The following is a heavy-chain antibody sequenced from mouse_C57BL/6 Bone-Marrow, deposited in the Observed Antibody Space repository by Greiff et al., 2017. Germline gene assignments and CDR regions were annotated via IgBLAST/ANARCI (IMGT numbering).Heavy chain of an antibody. V-gene: IGHV5-12*01. J-gene: IGHJ1*03. CDR1: GFTFSDYY. CDR2: ISNGGGST. CDR3: ARPSRSGYFDV. Sequence: VQLQESGGGLVQPGGSLKLSCAASGFTFSDYYMYWVRQTPEKRLEWVAYISNGGGSTYYPDTVKGRFTISRDNAKNTLYLQMSRLKSEDTAMYYCARPSRSGYFDVWGTGTTVTVSS.